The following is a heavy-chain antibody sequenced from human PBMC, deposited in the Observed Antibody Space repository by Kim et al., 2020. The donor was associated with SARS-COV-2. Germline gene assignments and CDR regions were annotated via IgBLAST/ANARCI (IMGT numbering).Heavy chain of an antibody. J-gene: IGHJ4*02. CDR1: GDNLSKLS. Sequence: ASVKVSCKASGDNLSKLSIHWVRQAPGKGLEWMGAFDPEDGETIYAQKFQGRGTMNDDRSTYTAYIEMTNLGSEDTAVYYCASTGYSSGWYFVFSFWGQGTQVTVSS. D-gene: IGHD6-19*01. V-gene: IGHV1-24*01. CDR3: ASTGYSSGWYFVFSF. CDR2: FDPEDGET.